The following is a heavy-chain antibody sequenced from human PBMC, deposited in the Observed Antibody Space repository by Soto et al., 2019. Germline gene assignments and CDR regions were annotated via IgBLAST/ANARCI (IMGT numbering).Heavy chain of an antibody. CDR1: GGSISSGDYY. J-gene: IGHJ6*02. Sequence: QVQLQESGPGLVKPSQTLSLTCTVSGGSISSGDYYWSWIRQPPGKGLEWIGYIYYSGSTYYNPSLKSRVTISVDTSKNQFSLKLSSVTAADTAVYDCARDPLDYDFWSAPLGMDVWGQGTTVTVSS. D-gene: IGHD3-3*01. CDR3: ARDPLDYDFWSAPLGMDV. V-gene: IGHV4-30-4*01. CDR2: IYYSGST.